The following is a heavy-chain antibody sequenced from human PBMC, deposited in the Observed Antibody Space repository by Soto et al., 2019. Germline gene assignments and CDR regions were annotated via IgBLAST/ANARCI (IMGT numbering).Heavy chain of an antibody. D-gene: IGHD3-16*02. Sequence: PSETLSLTCTVSGGSISSGGYYWSWIRQHPGEGLEWIGYVYYSGSTYYNPSLKSRVSISVDTSKNQFSLKLSSVTAADTAVYYCARGRGVIVIGGHYMDVWGKGTTVTVSS. CDR1: GGSISSGGYY. J-gene: IGHJ6*03. V-gene: IGHV4-31*03. CDR3: ARGRGVIVIGGHYMDV. CDR2: VYYSGST.